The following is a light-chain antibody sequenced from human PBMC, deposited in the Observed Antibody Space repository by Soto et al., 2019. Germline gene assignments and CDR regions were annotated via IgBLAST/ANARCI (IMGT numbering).Light chain of an antibody. CDR3: QQLNTYPFT. Sequence: DIQLTQSPSFLSASVGDRVTITCRASQDISNHLVWYQQKPGKAPNLLIYDAFTLQSGVPSKFSGSRSGTEFTLTISSLQPGDFATYYCQQLNTYPFTFGGGTKVDIK. CDR2: DAF. V-gene: IGKV1-9*01. J-gene: IGKJ4*01. CDR1: QDISNH.